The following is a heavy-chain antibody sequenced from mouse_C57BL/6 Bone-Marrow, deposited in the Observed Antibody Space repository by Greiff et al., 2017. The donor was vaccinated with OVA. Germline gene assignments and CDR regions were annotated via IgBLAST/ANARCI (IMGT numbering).Heavy chain of an antibody. Sequence: EVMLVESGGGLVKPGGSLKLSFAASGFTFSSYAMSWVRQTPEKRLEWVATISDGGSYTYYPDNVKGRFTISRDNAKNNLYLQMSHLKSEDTAMYYCARESYYGSSYWYFDVWGTGTTVTVSS. D-gene: IGHD1-1*01. CDR1: GFTFSSYA. CDR2: ISDGGSYT. CDR3: ARESYYGSSYWYFDV. J-gene: IGHJ1*03. V-gene: IGHV5-4*01.